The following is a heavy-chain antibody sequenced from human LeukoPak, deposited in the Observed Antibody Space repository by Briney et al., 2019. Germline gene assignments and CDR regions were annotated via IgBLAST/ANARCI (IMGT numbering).Heavy chain of an antibody. V-gene: IGHV1-18*01. Sequence: ASVKVSCKASGYTFTSFGIIWVRQAPGQGLEWMGWISAYNGNTNYAQKLQGRVTMTTDTSTSTAYMELRSLRSDDTAVYYCARDPVLLWFGELLYDAFDIWGQGTMVTVSS. D-gene: IGHD3-10*01. CDR2: ISAYNGNT. CDR1: GYTFTSFG. CDR3: ARDPVLLWFGELLYDAFDI. J-gene: IGHJ3*02.